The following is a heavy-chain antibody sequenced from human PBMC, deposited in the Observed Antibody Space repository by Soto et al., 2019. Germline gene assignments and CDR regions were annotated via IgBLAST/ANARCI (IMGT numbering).Heavy chain of an antibody. D-gene: IGHD6-19*01. Sequence: ASVKVSCKASGYTFTSYGISWVRQAHGQGLEWMGWISAYNGNTNYAQKLQGRVTMTTDTSTNTAYMELRSLRSDDTAVYYCARAFGDSSGWKYYFDYWGQGTLVTVSS. CDR2: ISAYNGNT. CDR3: ARAFGDSSGWKYYFDY. CDR1: GYTFTSYG. J-gene: IGHJ4*02. V-gene: IGHV1-18*01.